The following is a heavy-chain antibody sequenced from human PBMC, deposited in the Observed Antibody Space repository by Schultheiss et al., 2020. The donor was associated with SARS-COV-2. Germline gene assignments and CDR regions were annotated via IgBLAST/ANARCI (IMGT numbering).Heavy chain of an antibody. CDR3: ARDGGDIVVVPAATCCGMDV. Sequence: GGSLRLSCAASGFTFSSYAMHWVRQAPGKGLEWVAVISYDGSNKYYADSVKGRFTISRDNAKNSLYLQMNSLRAEDTAVYYCARDGGDIVVVPAATCCGMDVWGQGTTVTVSS. D-gene: IGHD2-2*01. CDR1: GFTFSSYA. CDR2: ISYDGSNK. V-gene: IGHV3-30-3*01. J-gene: IGHJ6*02.